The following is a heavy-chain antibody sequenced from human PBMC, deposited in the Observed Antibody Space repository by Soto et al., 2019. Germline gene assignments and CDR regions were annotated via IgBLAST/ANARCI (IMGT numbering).Heavy chain of an antibody. D-gene: IGHD3-22*01. CDR1: GFTFSTFE. CDR2: ISGSGSTL. CDR3: ARLTSYYDRSGYYYFDY. Sequence: LRLSCAASGFTFSTFEMSWVRQAPGKGLEWVSYISGSGSTLYSADSVKGRFTISRDNARNSLYLQMNSLRAEDTAVYYCARLTSYYDRSGYYYFDYWGQGTLVTVSS. V-gene: IGHV3-48*03. J-gene: IGHJ4*02.